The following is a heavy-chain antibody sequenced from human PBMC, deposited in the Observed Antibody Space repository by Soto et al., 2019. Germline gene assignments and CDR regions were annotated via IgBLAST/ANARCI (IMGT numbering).Heavy chain of an antibody. J-gene: IGHJ4*02. V-gene: IGHV4-31*03. CDR3: ARVSSILGYCSSTSCPIDY. D-gene: IGHD2-2*01. CDR1: GGSISSGGYY. CDR2: IYYSGST. Sequence: LSLTCIVSGGSISSGGYYWSWIRQHPGKGLEWIGYIYYSGSTYYNPSLKSRVTISVDTSKNQFSLKLSSVTAADTAVYYCARVSSILGYCSSTSCPIDYWGQGTLVTVSS.